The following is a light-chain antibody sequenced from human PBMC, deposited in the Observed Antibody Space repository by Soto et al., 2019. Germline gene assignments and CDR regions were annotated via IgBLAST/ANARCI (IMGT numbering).Light chain of an antibody. CDR2: EVS. Sequence: QSALTQPASVSGSPGQSITISCTVTSSVVGSYNLVSWYQQHPGKAPKLMIYEVSKRPSGVSNRFSGSKSSNTASLTISGLQAEDEADYYCCSYAGSSTYVFGTGTKVTVL. CDR3: CSYAGSSTYV. V-gene: IGLV2-23*02. J-gene: IGLJ1*01. CDR1: SSVVGSYNL.